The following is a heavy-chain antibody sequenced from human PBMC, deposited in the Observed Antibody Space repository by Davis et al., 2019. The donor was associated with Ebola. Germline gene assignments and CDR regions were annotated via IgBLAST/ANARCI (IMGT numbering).Heavy chain of an antibody. J-gene: IGHJ6*04. V-gene: IGHV3-30-3*01. CDR2: ISYDGSNK. D-gene: IGHD6-19*01. Sequence: PGGSLRLSCAASGFTFSSYAMSWVRQAPGKGLEWVAVISYDGSNKYYADSVKGRFTISRDNSKNTLYLQMNSLRAEDTAVYYCARGSGWPPKDYYGMDVWGKGTTVTVSS. CDR1: GFTFSSYA. CDR3: ARGSGWPPKDYYGMDV.